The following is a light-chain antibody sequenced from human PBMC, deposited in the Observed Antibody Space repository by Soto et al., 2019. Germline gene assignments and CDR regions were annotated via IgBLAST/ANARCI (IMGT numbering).Light chain of an antibody. J-gene: IGKJ2*02. CDR3: QQYNSYSRT. Sequence: DIQMTQSPSTLSASVGDRVTITCRASQSISSWLDWYQQKPGKAPKLLIYKASSLESGVPSRFSGSGSGTEFTLTISSLQPDDFATYYCQQYNSYSRTVGQGTKLEIK. V-gene: IGKV1-5*03. CDR2: KAS. CDR1: QSISSW.